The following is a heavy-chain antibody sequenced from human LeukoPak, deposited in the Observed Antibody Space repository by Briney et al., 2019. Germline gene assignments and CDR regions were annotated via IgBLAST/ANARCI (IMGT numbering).Heavy chain of an antibody. V-gene: IGHV4-39*01. J-gene: IGHJ4*02. CDR1: SGSISSRSYY. CDR2: IYYSGST. D-gene: IGHD6-13*01. Sequence: SETLSLTCGVSSGSISSRSYYWGWIRQPPGKGLEWIGTIYYSGSTNYNPSLKSRVTISIDTSKNQFSLKLASVTAADTAVYYCARHPLRGIAAAVDYWGQGTLVTVSS. CDR3: ARHPLRGIAAAVDY.